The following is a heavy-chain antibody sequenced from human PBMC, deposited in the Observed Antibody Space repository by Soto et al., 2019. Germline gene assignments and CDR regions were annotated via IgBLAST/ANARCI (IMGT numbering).Heavy chain of an antibody. Sequence: KTSETLSLTCTVSGGSISSYYWSWIRQPPGKGLEWIGYIYYSGSTNYNPSLKSRVTISVDTSKNQFSLKLSSVTAADTAVYYCAGMGGYDDAFDIWGQGTMVTVSS. CDR3: AGMGGYDDAFDI. D-gene: IGHD5-12*01. J-gene: IGHJ3*02. CDR2: IYYSGST. V-gene: IGHV4-59*08. CDR1: GGSISSYY.